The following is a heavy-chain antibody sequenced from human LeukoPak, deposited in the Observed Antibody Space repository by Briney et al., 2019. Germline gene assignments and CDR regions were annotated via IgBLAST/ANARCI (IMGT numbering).Heavy chain of an antibody. CDR2: ISGSGDST. J-gene: IGHJ4*02. V-gene: IGHV3-23*01. D-gene: IGHD2-2*02. CDR1: GFTFSSYA. CDR3: AILLWAPIY. Sequence: SGGSLRLSCAASGFTFSSYAMSWVRQAPGKGLEWVSAISGSGDSTYYADSVKGRFTISRDNSRNTLYLQMNSLRAEDTTVYYCAILLWAPIYWGQGTLVTVSS.